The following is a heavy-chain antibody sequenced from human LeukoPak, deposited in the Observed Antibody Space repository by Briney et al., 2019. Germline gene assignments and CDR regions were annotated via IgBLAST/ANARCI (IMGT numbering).Heavy chain of an antibody. J-gene: IGHJ4*02. CDR2: IIPIFGTA. Sequence: SVKVSCKASGGTFSSYAISWVRQGPGQGLEWMGGIIPIFGTANYAQKFQGRVTITADESTSTAYMELSSLRSEDTAVYYCARAEYSSSWFDYWGQGTLVTVSS. V-gene: IGHV1-69*13. CDR1: GGTFSSYA. CDR3: ARAEYSSSWFDY. D-gene: IGHD6-13*01.